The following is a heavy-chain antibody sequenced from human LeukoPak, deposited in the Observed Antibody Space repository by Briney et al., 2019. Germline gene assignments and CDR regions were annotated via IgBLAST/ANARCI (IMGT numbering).Heavy chain of an antibody. CDR1: GFTFNTYS. V-gene: IGHV3-48*04. CDR2: IISRGDTT. Sequence: SGGSLRLSCAASGFTFNTYSMNWVRQAPGKGLEWVSNIISRGDTTHYAASVKGRFTISRDNAKNSVFLHLNSLRGDDTAVYYCARGREYCTGVSCDTDYWGQGTLVTVSS. CDR3: ARGREYCTGVSCDTDY. J-gene: IGHJ4*02. D-gene: IGHD2-8*02.